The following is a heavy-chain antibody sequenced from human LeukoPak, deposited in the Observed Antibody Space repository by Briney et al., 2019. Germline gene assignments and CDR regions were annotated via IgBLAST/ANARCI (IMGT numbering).Heavy chain of an antibody. CDR1: GFTFSSYW. D-gene: IGHD3-10*01. Sequence: GSLRLSCAASGFTFSSYWMSWVRQAPGKGLEWVANIKQDGSEKYYVDSVKGRFTISRDNAKNSPYLQMNSLRAEDTAVYYCAKTHPNYYGSGSYYLNPFDYWGQGTLVTVSS. V-gene: IGHV3-7*03. CDR3: AKTHPNYYGSGSYYLNPFDY. J-gene: IGHJ4*02. CDR2: IKQDGSEK.